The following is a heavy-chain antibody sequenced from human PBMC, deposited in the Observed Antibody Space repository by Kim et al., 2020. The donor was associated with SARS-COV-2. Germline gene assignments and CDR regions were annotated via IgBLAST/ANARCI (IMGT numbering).Heavy chain of an antibody. V-gene: IGHV4-34*01. J-gene: IGHJ4*02. D-gene: IGHD5-18*01. CDR3: ASRGYSYGYWPAWYYFDY. Sequence: KSRVTISVDTSKNQFSLKLSSVTAADTAVYYCASRGYSYGYWPAWYYFDYWGQGTLVTVSS.